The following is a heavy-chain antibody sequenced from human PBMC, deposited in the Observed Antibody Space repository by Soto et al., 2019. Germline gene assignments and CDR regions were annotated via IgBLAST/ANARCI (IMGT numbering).Heavy chain of an antibody. CDR1: GYTFTSYG. CDR2: ISAYNGNT. Sequence: GASVKVSCKASGYTFTSYGISWVRQAPGQGLEWMGWISAYNGNTNYAQKLQGRVTMTTDTSTSTAYMELRSLRSDDTAAYYCARDVRASAYYDFWSGYTYYYYMDVWGKGTTVTVSS. D-gene: IGHD3-3*01. J-gene: IGHJ6*03. CDR3: ARDVRASAYYDFWSGYTYYYYMDV. V-gene: IGHV1-18*01.